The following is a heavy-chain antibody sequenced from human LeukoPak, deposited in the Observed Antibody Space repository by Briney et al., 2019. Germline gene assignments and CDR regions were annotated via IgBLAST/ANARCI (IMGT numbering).Heavy chain of an antibody. CDR3: ARTFGGGTYYFDY. V-gene: IGHV4-31*03. Sequence: SQTLSLTCTVSGDSINIGSYYCSSSRQHPGKGLEWIGYIYYSGTTYYNPSRKSRVTISVDTSKNQFSLKLSSVTAADTAVYYCARTFGGGTYYFDYWGQGTLVTVSS. CDR1: GDSINIGSYY. J-gene: IGHJ4*02. CDR2: IYYSGTT. D-gene: IGHD3-16*01.